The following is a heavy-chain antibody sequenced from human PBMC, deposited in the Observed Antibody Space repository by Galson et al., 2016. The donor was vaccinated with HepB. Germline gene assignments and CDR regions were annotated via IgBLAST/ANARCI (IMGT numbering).Heavy chain of an antibody. Sequence: SLRLSCAASGFTFSSYSMNWVRQAPGKGLEWVSYISSSSSAIHSADSVKGRFTISRDNAKNSLYLQMNSLRAEDAAVYYCAREDRATWVYWGQGTLVTVSS. CDR1: GFTFSSYS. CDR2: ISSSSSAI. CDR3: AREDRATWVY. V-gene: IGHV3-48*01. D-gene: IGHD7-27*01. J-gene: IGHJ4*02.